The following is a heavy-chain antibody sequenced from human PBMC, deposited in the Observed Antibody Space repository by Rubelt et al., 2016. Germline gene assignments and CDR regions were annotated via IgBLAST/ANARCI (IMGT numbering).Heavy chain of an antibody. D-gene: IGHD3-16*01. Sequence: SRGGLVQPGGSLRVSCAASGFTFSRYAMNWVRQAPGKGLEWVAAISGSGGSTFYADSVKGRFTISRDNSKNTLYLQMNSLRAEDTAVYFCARNGGDSWGQGTLVTVSS. CDR3: ARNGGDS. V-gene: IGHV3-23*01. CDR2: ISGSGGST. J-gene: IGHJ4*02. CDR1: GFTFSRYA.